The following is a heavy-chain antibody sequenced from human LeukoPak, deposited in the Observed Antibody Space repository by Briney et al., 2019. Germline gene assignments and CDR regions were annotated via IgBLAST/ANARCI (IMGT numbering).Heavy chain of an antibody. Sequence: GGSLRLSCAASGFTVSSSYMSWVRQAPGKGLEWVSVTYSDGSTYYADSVRGRFIISRDSSKNTLYLQMNSLRAEDTAVYYCARESPYDSGGSEDDYWGQGTLVTVSS. J-gene: IGHJ4*02. CDR1: GFTVSSSY. V-gene: IGHV3-53*01. CDR2: TYSDGST. CDR3: ARESPYDSGGSEDDY. D-gene: IGHD1-26*01.